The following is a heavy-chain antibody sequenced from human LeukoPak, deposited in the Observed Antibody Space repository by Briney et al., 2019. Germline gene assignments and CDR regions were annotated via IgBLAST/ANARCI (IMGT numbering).Heavy chain of an antibody. J-gene: IGHJ3*02. V-gene: IGHV4-59*01. CDR2: IHYSGST. CDR1: GGSISSYY. D-gene: IGHD3/OR15-3a*01. CDR3: ARGPKDWSLGRADAFDI. Sequence: PSETLSLTCTVSGGSISSYYWSWIRQPPGKGLEWIGYIHYSGSTNYNPSLKSRVTISVDTSKNQFSLKLSSVTAADTAVYYCARGPKDWSLGRADAFDIWGQGTMVTVSS.